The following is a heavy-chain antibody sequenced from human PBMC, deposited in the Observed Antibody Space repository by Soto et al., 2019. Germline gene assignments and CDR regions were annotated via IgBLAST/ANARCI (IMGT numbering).Heavy chain of an antibody. Sequence: GASVKVSCKASGYTFTSYDMHWVRQAPGQRLEWMGWINAGNGNTKYSQKFQGRVTITRDTSASTAYMELSSLRSEDTAVYYCARGIAVAGTPHFDYWGQGTLVTVSS. CDR3: ARGIAVAGTPHFDY. CDR2: INAGNGNT. D-gene: IGHD6-19*01. CDR1: GYTFTSYD. V-gene: IGHV1-3*01. J-gene: IGHJ4*02.